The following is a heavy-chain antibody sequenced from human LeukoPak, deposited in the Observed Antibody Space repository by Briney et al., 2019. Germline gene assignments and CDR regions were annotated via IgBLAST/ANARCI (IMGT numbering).Heavy chain of an antibody. V-gene: IGHV3-21*01. CDR3: ARDQTPFY. D-gene: IGHD2-15*01. J-gene: IGHJ4*02. Sequence: GGSLRLSCAASGFTFSSYSLNWVRQAPGKGLEWVSSISGSSSYIYYADSVKGRFTISRHNAKNSLYLQMNSLRAEDTAVYYCARDQTPFYWGQGSLVTVSS. CDR1: GFTFSSYS. CDR2: ISGSSSYI.